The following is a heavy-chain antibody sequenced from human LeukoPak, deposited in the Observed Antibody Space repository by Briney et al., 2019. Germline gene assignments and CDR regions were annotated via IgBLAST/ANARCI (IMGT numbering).Heavy chain of an antibody. D-gene: IGHD2-2*01. CDR3: ARTLGYCSSTSCYSAAFGY. V-gene: IGHV4-59*01. Sequence: SETLSLTCTVSGGSISSYYWSWIRQPPGKGLEWIGYIYYSGSTNYNPSLKSRVTISVDTSKNQFSLKLSSVTAADTAVYYCARTLGYCSSTSCYSAAFGYWGQGTLVTVSS. CDR2: IYYSGST. J-gene: IGHJ4*02. CDR1: GGSISSYY.